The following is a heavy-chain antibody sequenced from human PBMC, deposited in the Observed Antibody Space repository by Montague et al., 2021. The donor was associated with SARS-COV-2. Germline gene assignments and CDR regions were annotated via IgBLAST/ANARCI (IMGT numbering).Heavy chain of an antibody. J-gene: IGHJ4*02. CDR2: VLYTGTP. V-gene: IGHV4-38-2*01. CDR1: GFTFRNY. D-gene: IGHD3-16*01. CDR3: VAGGDSAKAGAY. Sequence: LRLSCAASGFTFRNYWGWVRQPPGKGLEWIGSVLYTGTPYDHPSLTARVTISLDTSKNQFSLKMYSVTAADTATYFCVAGGDSAKAGAYWGQGTLVTVSS.